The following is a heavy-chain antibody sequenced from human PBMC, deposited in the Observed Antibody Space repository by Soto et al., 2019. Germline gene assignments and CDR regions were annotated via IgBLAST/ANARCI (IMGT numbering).Heavy chain of an antibody. CDR2: INPNSGRT. D-gene: IGHD6-6*01. CDR1: GYTFTGYY. Sequence: QVQLVQSGAEVKKPGASVKVSCKASGYTFTGYYMHWVRQAPGQGLEWMGWINPNSGRTNYAQKFQGRVTMTWDTSIITAYMQLSRLRSDDTAVYYCARNSFEYSRSPRDYWGQGTLVTVSS. J-gene: IGHJ4*02. CDR3: ARNSFEYSRSPRDY. V-gene: IGHV1-2*02.